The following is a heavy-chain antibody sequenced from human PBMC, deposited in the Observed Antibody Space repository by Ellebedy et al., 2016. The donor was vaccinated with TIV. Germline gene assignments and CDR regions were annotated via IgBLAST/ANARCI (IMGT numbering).Heavy chain of an antibody. CDR3: ARWFGELLYVRWFDP. D-gene: IGHD3-10*01. J-gene: IGHJ5*02. Sequence: SETLSLTCSVSGDSISRSSYYWGWIRQPPQKGLEWIGSIYYTGSTFYNPSLKSRVTISVDPSKSQFSLRLTSVTAADTAVYYCARWFGELLYVRWFDPWGQGTLVTVSS. CDR2: IYYTGST. CDR1: GDSISRSSYY. V-gene: IGHV4-39*01.